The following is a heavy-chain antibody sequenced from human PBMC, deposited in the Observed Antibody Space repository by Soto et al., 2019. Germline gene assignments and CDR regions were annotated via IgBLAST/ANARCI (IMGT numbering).Heavy chain of an antibody. CDR2: IYTNGST. V-gene: IGHV4-4*07. D-gene: IGHD3-3*01. CDR1: GGSISSYY. J-gene: IGHJ6*02. Sequence: PSETLSLTCTVSGGSISSYYWSWIRQPAGKGLEWIGRIYTNGSTNYNPSLKSRVTMSVDTSKNQFSLKLSSVTAADTAVYYCARDRGEVTRDFWSGYSSAYYYYGMDVWGQGITVTVSS. CDR3: ARDRGEVTRDFWSGYSSAYYYYGMDV.